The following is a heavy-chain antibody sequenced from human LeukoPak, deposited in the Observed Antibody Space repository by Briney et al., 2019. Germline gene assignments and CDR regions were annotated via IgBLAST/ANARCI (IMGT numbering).Heavy chain of an antibody. J-gene: IGHJ6*02. CDR3: ARDRLRYFDWLTVPRRSHPMDV. D-gene: IGHD3-9*01. Sequence: GASVKVSCKASGYTFTSYGISWVRQAPGQGLEWMGWISAYNGNTNYAQKLQGRVTMTTDTSTSTAYMELRSLRSDDTAVYYCARDRLRYFDWLTVPRRSHPMDVWGQGTTVTVSS. V-gene: IGHV1-18*01. CDR2: ISAYNGNT. CDR1: GYTFTSYG.